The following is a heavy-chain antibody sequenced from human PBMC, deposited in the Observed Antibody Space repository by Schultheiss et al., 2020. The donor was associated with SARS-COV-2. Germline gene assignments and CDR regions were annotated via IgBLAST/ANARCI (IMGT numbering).Heavy chain of an antibody. V-gene: IGHV4-4*07. CDR2: IYTSGST. D-gene: IGHD3-10*01. CDR3: ARRGAVRGVGYYGMDV. CDR1: GGSISSYY. J-gene: IGHJ6*02. Sequence: SQTLSLTCTVSGGSISSYYWSWIRQPAGKGLEWIGRIYTSGSTNYNPSLKSRVTISVDTSKNQFSLKLSSVTAADTAVYYCARRGAVRGVGYYGMDVWGQGTTVTVSS.